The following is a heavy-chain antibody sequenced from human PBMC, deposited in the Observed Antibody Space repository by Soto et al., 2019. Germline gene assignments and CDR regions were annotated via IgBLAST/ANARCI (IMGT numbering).Heavy chain of an antibody. V-gene: IGHV3-33*01. Sequence: GGSLRLSCAASGFTFSSYGMHWVRQAPGKGLEWVAVIWYDGSNKYYADSVKGRFTISRDNSKNTLYLQMNSLRAEDTAVYYCARVAETMYTREIAARPGDAFDIWGQGTMVTVSS. CDR2: IWYDGSNK. D-gene: IGHD6-6*01. CDR3: ARVAETMYTREIAARPGDAFDI. J-gene: IGHJ3*02. CDR1: GFTFSSYG.